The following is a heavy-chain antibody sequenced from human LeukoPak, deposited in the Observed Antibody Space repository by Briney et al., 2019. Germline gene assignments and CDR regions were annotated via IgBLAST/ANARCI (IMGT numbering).Heavy chain of an antibody. CDR1: GYSFTSNW. CDR2: IYPGDSDT. V-gene: IGHV5-51*01. CDR3: ARHRPYSLRAFDI. J-gene: IGHJ3*02. D-gene: IGHD4-11*01. Sequence: GESLKISCKGSGYSFTSNWIGWVRQMPGKGLEWMGIIYPGDSDTRYSPSFQGQVTISADKSISTAYLQWSSLKASDTAMYYCARHRPYSLRAFDIWGQGTMVTVSS.